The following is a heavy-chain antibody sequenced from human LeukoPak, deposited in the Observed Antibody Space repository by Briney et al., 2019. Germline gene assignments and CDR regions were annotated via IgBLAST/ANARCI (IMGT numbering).Heavy chain of an antibody. CDR2: ISGYNGNT. V-gene: IGHV1-18*01. D-gene: IGHD3-10*01. J-gene: IGHJ4*02. CDR1: GYTFTNYG. CDR3: ARDSVRGVISPVDY. Sequence: ASVKVSCKSSGYTFTNYGIIWVRQAPGQGLEWMGWISGYNGNTNSAQKLQGRLTMTTDTSTSTAHMELRSLRSDDTAVYYCARDSVRGVISPVDYWGQGTLVTVSS.